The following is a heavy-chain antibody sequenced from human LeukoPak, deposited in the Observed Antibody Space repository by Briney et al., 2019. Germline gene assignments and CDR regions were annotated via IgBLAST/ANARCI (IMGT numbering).Heavy chain of an antibody. CDR3: AREYRYSGSYPRHLYYYYYMDV. CDR2: IYTSGST. J-gene: IGHJ6*03. D-gene: IGHD1-26*01. V-gene: IGHV4-4*07. CDR1: GGSISSYY. Sequence: SETLSLTCTVSGGSISSYYWSWIRQPAGKGLEWIGRIYTSGSTNYNPSLKSRVTMSVDTSKNQFSLKLSSVTAADTAVYYCAREYRYSGSYPRHLYYYYYMDVWGKGTTVTISS.